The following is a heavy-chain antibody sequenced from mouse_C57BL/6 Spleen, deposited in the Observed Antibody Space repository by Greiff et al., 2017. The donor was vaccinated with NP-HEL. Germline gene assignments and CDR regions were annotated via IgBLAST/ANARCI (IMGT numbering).Heavy chain of an antibody. CDR3: GHWGLDFGY. V-gene: IGHV14-4*01. D-gene: IGHD3-3*01. CDR1: GFTFNDYT. J-gene: IGHJ2*01. CDR2: IDPENGDT. Sequence: EVHLVESGAELVRPGASVKLSCTASGFTFNDYTMHWVKQRPEQGLEWIGWIDPENGDTDYASKFQGKATITADPSSNTAYLQLSSLTSEDTAVYYGGHWGLDFGYRGQGTTLTVSS.